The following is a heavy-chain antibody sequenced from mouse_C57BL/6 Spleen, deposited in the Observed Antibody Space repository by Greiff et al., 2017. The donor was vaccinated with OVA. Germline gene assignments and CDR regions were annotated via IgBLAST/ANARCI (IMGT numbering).Heavy chain of an antibody. J-gene: IGHJ3*01. CDR1: GYTFTSYW. CDR2: INPSNGGT. D-gene: IGHD2-4*01. Sequence: VQLQQPGTELVKPGASVKLSCKASGYTFTSYWMHWVKQRPGQGLEWIGNINPSNGGTNSNEKFKSKATLTVDKSSSTAYMQLSSLTSEDSAVYYCARLGYYDYDGAWFAYWGQGTLVTVSA. V-gene: IGHV1-53*01. CDR3: ARLGYYDYDGAWFAY.